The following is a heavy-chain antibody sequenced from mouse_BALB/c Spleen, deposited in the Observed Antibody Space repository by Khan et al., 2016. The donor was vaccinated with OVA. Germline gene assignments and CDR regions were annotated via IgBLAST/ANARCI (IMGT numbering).Heavy chain of an antibody. D-gene: IGHD4-1*01. CDR1: GFTFSDYG. V-gene: IGHV5-15*02. CDR2: ISSLAYSI. Sequence: EVELVESGGGLVQPGGSRKLSCAASGFTFSDYGLAWVRQAPGKGPEWVAFISSLAYSIYYTDTVKGRFTISRENAKNTLYLEMGSLRSEDTAMYYCARCWGMEYWGQGTSVTVSS. CDR3: ARCWGMEY. J-gene: IGHJ4*01.